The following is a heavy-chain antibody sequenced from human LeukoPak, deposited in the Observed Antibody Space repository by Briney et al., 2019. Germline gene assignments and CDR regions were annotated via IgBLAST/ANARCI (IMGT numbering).Heavy chain of an antibody. J-gene: IGHJ6*02. CDR1: GGSFSGYY. Sequence: PSETLSLTCAVYGGSFSGYYWSWIRQPPRKGLEWIGEINHSGSTNYNPSLKSRVTISVDTSKNQFSLKLSSVTAADTAVYYCARDLMILGYYYGMDVWGQGTTVTVSS. CDR3: ARDLMILGYYYGMDV. CDR2: INHSGST. D-gene: IGHD3-16*01. V-gene: IGHV4-34*01.